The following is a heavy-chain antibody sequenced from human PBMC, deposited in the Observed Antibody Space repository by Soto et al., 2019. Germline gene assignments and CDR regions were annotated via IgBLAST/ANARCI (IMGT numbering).Heavy chain of an antibody. V-gene: IGHV4-30-2*01. D-gene: IGHD2-15*01. Sequence: PSGTLSLTCAVSGGSISSGGYSWSWIRQPPGKGLEWIGYIYHSGSTYYNPSLKSRVTISVDRSKNQFSLKLSSVTVADTAVYYCARGQVVAAQHWGQGTLVTVSS. CDR1: GGSISSGGYS. J-gene: IGHJ4*02. CDR3: ARGQVVAAQH. CDR2: IYHSGST.